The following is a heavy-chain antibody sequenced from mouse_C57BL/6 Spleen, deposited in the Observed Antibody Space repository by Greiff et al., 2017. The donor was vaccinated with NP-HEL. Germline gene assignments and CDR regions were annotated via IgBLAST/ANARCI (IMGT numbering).Heavy chain of an antibody. V-gene: IGHV1-81*01. D-gene: IGHD1-1*01. CDR3: ARYYGDCDDAV. J-gene: IGHJ1*03. CDR1: GYTFTSYG. CDR2: IYPRSGNT. Sequence: QVQLQQSGAELARPGASVKLSCKASGYTFTSYGISWVKQRPGQGLEWIGEIYPRSGNTYYNEKFKGQATLTEDKSSSTAYMELRSLTSEDSAVYVCARYYGDCDDAVWGTGTTVTVSS.